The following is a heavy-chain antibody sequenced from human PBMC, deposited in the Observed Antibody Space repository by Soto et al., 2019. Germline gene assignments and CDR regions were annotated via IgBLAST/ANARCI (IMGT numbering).Heavy chain of an antibody. D-gene: IGHD5-12*01. CDR3: AREKRDYSGYDWLFDY. CDR2: IYYSGST. J-gene: IGHJ4*02. Sequence: PSETLSLTCTVSGGSVSSGSYYWSWIRQPPGKGLEWIGYIYYSGSTNYNPSLKSRVTISVDTSKNQFSLKLSSVTAADTAVYYCAREKRDYSGYDWLFDYWGQGTLVTVSS. CDR1: GGSVSSGSYY. V-gene: IGHV4-61*01.